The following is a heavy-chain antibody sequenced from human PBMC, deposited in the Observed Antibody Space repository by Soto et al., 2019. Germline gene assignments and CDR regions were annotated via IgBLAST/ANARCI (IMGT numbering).Heavy chain of an antibody. Sequence: PGESLKISCEGSGYSFSSFWISWVRQMPGKGLEWVGRIDPSDSYINYSPSFQGRVTISADKSSSTAYLQMNSLGAEDTAVYYCARDVSVRTGHYHYYYGMDVWGQGTTVTVSS. CDR1: GYSFSSFW. D-gene: IGHD2-8*02. V-gene: IGHV5-10-1*01. CDR2: IDPSDSYI. J-gene: IGHJ6*02. CDR3: ARDVSVRTGHYHYYYGMDV.